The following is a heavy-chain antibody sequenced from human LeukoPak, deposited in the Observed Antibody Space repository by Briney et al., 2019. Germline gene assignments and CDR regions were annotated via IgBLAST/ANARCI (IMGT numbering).Heavy chain of an antibody. CDR1: GFTFSSYW. J-gene: IGHJ4*02. CDR3: AKDYGSGSYYFLDY. CDR2: IKQDGSEK. V-gene: IGHV3-7*01. D-gene: IGHD3-10*01. Sequence: SGGSLRLSCAASGFTFSSYWMSWVRQAPGKGLEWVANIKQDGSEKYYVDSVKGRFTISRDNAKNSLYLQMNSLRAEDTAVYYCAKDYGSGSYYFLDYWGQGTLVTVSS.